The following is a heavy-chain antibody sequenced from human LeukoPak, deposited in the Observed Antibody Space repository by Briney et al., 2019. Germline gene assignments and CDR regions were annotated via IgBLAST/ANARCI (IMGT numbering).Heavy chain of an antibody. J-gene: IGHJ4*02. D-gene: IGHD5-18*01. CDR3: ARLRYSFGSYYFDY. V-gene: IGHV4-59*08. CDR2: IYYSGST. CDR1: GGSISSYY. Sequence: PSETLSLTCTVSGGSISSYYWSWIRQPPGKGLEWIGYIYYSGSTNYNPSLKSRVTISVDTSKNQFSLRLSSVTAADTAVYSCARLRYSFGSYYFDYWGQGTLVTVSS.